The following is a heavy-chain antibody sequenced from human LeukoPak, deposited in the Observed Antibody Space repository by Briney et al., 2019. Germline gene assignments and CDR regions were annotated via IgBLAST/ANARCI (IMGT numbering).Heavy chain of an antibody. Sequence: PETLSLTCTVSGGSISSSSYYWGWIRQPPGKGLEWIGSIYYSGSTYYNPSLKSRVTISVDTSKNQFSLKLSSVTAADTAVYYCASIVVVVAAEGYWGQGTLVTVSS. CDR3: ASIVVVVAAEGY. CDR1: GGSISSSSYY. V-gene: IGHV4-39*01. J-gene: IGHJ4*02. CDR2: IYYSGST. D-gene: IGHD2-15*01.